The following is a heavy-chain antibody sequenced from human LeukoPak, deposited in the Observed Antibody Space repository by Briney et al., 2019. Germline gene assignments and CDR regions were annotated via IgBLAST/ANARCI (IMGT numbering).Heavy chain of an antibody. D-gene: IGHD6-13*01. CDR3: ARTVAAAGLGYFDY. CDR2: IYYSGST. CDR1: GGSISSYY. J-gene: IGHJ4*02. V-gene: IGHV4-59*01. Sequence: SETLSLTCTVSGGSISSYYWSWIRQPPGKGLEWIGNIYYSGSTNYNPSLKSRVTISVDTSKNQFSLKLSSVTAADTAVYYCARTVAAAGLGYFDYWGQGTLVTVSS.